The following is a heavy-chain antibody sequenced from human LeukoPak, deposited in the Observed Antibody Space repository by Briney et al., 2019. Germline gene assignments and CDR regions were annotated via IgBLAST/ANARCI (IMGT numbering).Heavy chain of an antibody. CDR1: GASLSRYY. D-gene: IGHD1-26*01. J-gene: IGHJ4*02. CDR2: IHYSGST. V-gene: IGHV4-59*01. Sequence: ASETLSLTCTVSGASLSRYYWTWIRQPPGKGLEWIGYIHYSGSTNYNASLKRRLAISVDTSKNQISMKLTSVTAADTAVYYCATYSDSDYTVFDSWGQGTLASVSS. CDR3: ATYSDSDYTVFDS.